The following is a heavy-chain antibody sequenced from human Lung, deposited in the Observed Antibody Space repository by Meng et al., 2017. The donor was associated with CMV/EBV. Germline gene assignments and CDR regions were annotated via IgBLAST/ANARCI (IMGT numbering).Heavy chain of an antibody. CDR2: IRHDGTNK. CDR3: AKDLLLFGGPNAYFDY. V-gene: IGHV3-30*02. Sequence: GESLKISCAASGFRFEDHGMHWVRQTPGKGLEWVAFIRHDGTNKFYGDFVKGRFTISRDNSKNTVYLQMNSLRPEETAVYYCAKDLLLFGGPNAYFDYWGQGXLVTVSS. J-gene: IGHJ4*02. D-gene: IGHD3/OR15-3a*01. CDR1: GFRFEDHG.